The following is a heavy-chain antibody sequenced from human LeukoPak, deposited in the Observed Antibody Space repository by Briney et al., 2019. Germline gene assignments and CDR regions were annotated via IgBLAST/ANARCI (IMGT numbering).Heavy chain of an antibody. CDR3: ARDAHLWFGESYYFDY. CDR1: GFTFSSYS. CDR2: ISSSSSTI. D-gene: IGHD3-10*01. V-gene: IGHV3-48*02. Sequence: GGSLRLSCAASGFTFSSYSMNWVRQAPGKGLEWVSYISSSSSTIYYADSVKGRFTISRDNAKNSLYLQMNSLRDEDTAVYYCARDAHLWFGESYYFDYRGQGTLVTVSS. J-gene: IGHJ4*02.